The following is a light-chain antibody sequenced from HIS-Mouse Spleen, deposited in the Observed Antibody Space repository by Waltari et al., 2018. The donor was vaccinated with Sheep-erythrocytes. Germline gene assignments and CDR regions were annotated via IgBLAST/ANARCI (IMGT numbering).Light chain of an antibody. V-gene: IGLV3-1*01. J-gene: IGLJ3*02. Sequence: YELTQPPSVSVSPGQTASITCSGDKLGDKYACWYQQKPGQSPVLVIDQDSKRPSGIPERFSGSNSGNTATLTISGTQAMDEADYYCQAWDSSTAWVFGGGTKLTVL. CDR2: QDS. CDR1: KLGDKY. CDR3: QAWDSSTAWV.